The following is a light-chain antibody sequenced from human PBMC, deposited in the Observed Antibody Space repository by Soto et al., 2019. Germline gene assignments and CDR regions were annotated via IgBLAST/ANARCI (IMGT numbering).Light chain of an antibody. CDR3: QQYDNLPFT. CDR2: DAS. J-gene: IGKJ3*01. CDR1: QDINNY. Sequence: DIQMTQSPSSLSASVGDRVTITCQAGQDINNYLNWYQHKPGNAPKLLIYDASSLETGVPSRFTGSGSGTDFTFTISSLQPEDIATYYCQQYDNLPFTFGPGTKVDIK. V-gene: IGKV1-33*01.